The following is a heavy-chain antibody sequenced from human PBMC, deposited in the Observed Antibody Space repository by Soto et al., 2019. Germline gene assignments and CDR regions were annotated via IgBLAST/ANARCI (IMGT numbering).Heavy chain of an antibody. J-gene: IGHJ4*02. V-gene: IGHV4-30-4*01. CDR3: ARGGRYSSSWYYFDY. Sequence: PSETLSLTCTVSGGSISSGDYYWSWIRQPPGKGLEWIGYIYYSGSTYYNPSLKSRVTISVDTSKNQFSLKLSSVTAADTAVYSCARGGRYSSSWYYFDYWGQGTLVTV. D-gene: IGHD6-13*01. CDR2: IYYSGST. CDR1: GGSISSGDYY.